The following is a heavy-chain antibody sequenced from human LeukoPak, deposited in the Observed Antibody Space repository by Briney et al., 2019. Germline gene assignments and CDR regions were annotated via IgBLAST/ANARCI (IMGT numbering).Heavy chain of an antibody. V-gene: IGHV3-74*01. CDR3: ARAQWLAFDY. J-gene: IGHJ4*02. Sequence: PGGSLRLSCAASGFTFSSYWMLWVRQAPGKGLVWVSYINSDGSSTSYADSVKGRFTISRDNAKNTLYLQMNSLRAEDTAVYYCARAQWLAFDYWGQGTLVTVSS. D-gene: IGHD6-19*01. CDR2: INSDGSST. CDR1: GFTFSSYW.